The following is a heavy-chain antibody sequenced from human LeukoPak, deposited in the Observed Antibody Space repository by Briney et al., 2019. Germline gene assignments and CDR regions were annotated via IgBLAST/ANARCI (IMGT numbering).Heavy chain of an antibody. CDR1: GFAFSSYS. D-gene: IGHD3-16*01. CDR3: ARNRITFGDPGLDY. V-gene: IGHV3-48*02. J-gene: IGHJ4*02. Sequence: GGSLRLSCAASGFAFSSYSMNWVRQAPGKGLEWVSYISSSSSTIYYADSVKGRFTISRDNAKNSLYLQMNSLRDEDTAVYYCARNRITFGDPGLDYWGQGTLVTVSS. CDR2: ISSSSSTI.